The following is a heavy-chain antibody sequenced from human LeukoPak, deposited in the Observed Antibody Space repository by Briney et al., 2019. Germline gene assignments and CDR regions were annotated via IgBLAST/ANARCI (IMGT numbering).Heavy chain of an antibody. CDR1: GFTFSSYA. Sequence: GGSLRLSCAASGFTFSSYAMHWVRQAPGKGLEWVAVISYDGSNKYYADSVKGRFTISRDNSKNTLYPQMNSLRAEDTAVYYCARDRYQLLPFDYWGQGTLVTVSS. V-gene: IGHV3-30-3*01. J-gene: IGHJ4*02. D-gene: IGHD2-2*01. CDR3: ARDRYQLLPFDY. CDR2: ISYDGSNK.